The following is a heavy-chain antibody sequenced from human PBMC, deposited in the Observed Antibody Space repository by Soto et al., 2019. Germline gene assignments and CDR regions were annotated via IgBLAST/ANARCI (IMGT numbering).Heavy chain of an antibody. CDR3: VIVSRSFREQQYLDV. CDR2: INAEYANT. V-gene: IGHV1-18*01. CDR1: GYDFISKG. J-gene: IGHJ4*02. D-gene: IGHD2-2*01. Sequence: ASVQVSCKASGYDFISKGISWVRQAPGQGLEWMGWINAEYANTNYAQTFQGRVTMTTDTSTSTAYMELRSLTSDDTAVYFCVIVSRSFREQQYLDVWGQGPSVTVSS.